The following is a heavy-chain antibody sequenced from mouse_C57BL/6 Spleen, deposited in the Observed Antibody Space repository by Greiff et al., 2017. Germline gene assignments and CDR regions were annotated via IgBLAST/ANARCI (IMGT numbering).Heavy chain of an antibody. V-gene: IGHV14-1*01. CDR3: TRIYHGAIGY. Sequence: EVQLQQSGAELVRPGASVKLSCTASGFNIKDYYMHWVKQRPEQGLEWIGRIDPEDGATEYAPKFQGKATMTADTSSNTAYLQLSSLTSEDTAVYYCTRIYHGAIGYWGQGTSVTVSS. D-gene: IGHD2-1*01. CDR1: GFNIKDYY. CDR2: IDPEDGAT. J-gene: IGHJ4*01.